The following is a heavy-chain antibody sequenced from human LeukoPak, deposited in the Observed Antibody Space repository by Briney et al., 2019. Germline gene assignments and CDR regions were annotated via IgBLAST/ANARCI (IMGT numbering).Heavy chain of an antibody. J-gene: IGHJ4*02. CDR2: IDYRERP. CDR3: ANYVSGTMRDY. Sequence: KPSETLSLTCTVSGGSITTSSHYWGWIRQPPGKGLEWIGSIDYRERPTYNPSLKSRVTISADTSRNQFSLKLSSVTATDTAVYYCANYVSGTMRDYWGQGTLVTVSS. D-gene: IGHD3-16*01. CDR1: GGSITTSSHY. V-gene: IGHV4-39*01.